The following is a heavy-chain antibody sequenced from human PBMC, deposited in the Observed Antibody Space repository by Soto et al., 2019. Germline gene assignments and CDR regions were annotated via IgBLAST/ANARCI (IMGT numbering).Heavy chain of an antibody. CDR2: IWYDGSNK. CDR3: ARDLQSLPYYDSDTYGMDV. D-gene: IGHD3-22*01. V-gene: IGHV3-33*01. J-gene: IGHJ6*02. CDR1: GFTFSSYG. Sequence: QVQLVESGGGVVQPGRSLRLSCAASGFTFSSYGMHWVRQAPGKGLEWVAVIWYDGSNKYYADSVKGRFTISRDNSKNRLYLQMNSRRAEDTAGYYCARDLQSLPYYDSDTYGMDVWGQGTTVTVSS.